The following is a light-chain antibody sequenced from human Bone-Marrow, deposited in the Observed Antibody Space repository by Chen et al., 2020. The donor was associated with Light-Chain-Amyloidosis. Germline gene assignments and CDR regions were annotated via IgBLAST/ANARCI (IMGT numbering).Light chain of an antibody. CDR3: QSADSSGTYEVI. CDR1: DLPTKY. Sequence: SYELTQPLSVSVSPGQTARITCSGDDLPTKYAYWYQQKPGQDPVLVIHRDTERPSGISERFCGSSSGTTATLTISGVQAEDEADYHCQSADSSGTYEVIFGGGTKLTVL. V-gene: IGLV3-25*03. J-gene: IGLJ2*01. CDR2: RDT.